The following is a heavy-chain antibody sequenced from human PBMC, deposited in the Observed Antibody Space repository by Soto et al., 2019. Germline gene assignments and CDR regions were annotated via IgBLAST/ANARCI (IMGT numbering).Heavy chain of an antibody. V-gene: IGHV3-30-3*01. CDR2: ISYDGSNK. J-gene: IGHJ6*02. D-gene: IGHD2-15*01. CDR1: GFTFSSYA. CDR3: ARAGCDGGSCYTLVGLRYGMDV. Sequence: QVQLVESGGGVVQPGRSLRLSCAASGFTFSSYAMHWVRQAPGKGLEWVAVISYDGSNKYYADSVKGRFTISRDNSKXPXYXQLXSLRDEDTAVYYCARAGCDGGSCYTLVGLRYGMDVWGQGTTVTVSS.